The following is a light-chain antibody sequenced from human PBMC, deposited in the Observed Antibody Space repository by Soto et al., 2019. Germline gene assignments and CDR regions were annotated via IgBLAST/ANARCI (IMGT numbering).Light chain of an antibody. CDR2: GSS. V-gene: IGKV3-20*01. CDR1: QSVSIK. CDR3: KQYGSSPWT. Sequence: EIVMTQSRATMSVSPGERATRSCRAIQSVSIKLAWYQQKPGQDPRLLIYGSSSRATGITDRFSGSGSGTDFTLTIRRLEPEDFAVYYCKQYGSSPWTFGKWTKVDIK. J-gene: IGKJ1*01.